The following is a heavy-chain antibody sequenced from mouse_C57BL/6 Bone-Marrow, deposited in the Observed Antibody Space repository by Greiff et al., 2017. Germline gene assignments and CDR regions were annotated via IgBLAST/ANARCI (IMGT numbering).Heavy chain of an antibody. Sequence: EVQRVESGGGLVKPGGSLKLSCAASGFTFSSYAMSWVRQTPEKRLEWVATISDGGSYTYYPDNVKGRVTISRDNAKKNLYLQMSHLKSEDTAMYYCTRDYGSSYGYFDYWGQGTTLTVSS. D-gene: IGHD1-1*01. CDR3: TRDYGSSYGYFDY. V-gene: IGHV5-4*01. CDR1: GFTFSSYA. CDR2: ISDGGSYT. J-gene: IGHJ2*01.